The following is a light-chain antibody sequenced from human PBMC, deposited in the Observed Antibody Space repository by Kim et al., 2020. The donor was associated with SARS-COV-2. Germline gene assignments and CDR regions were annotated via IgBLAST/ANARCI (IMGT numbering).Light chain of an antibody. CDR2: EDT. CDR3: QSYDGTFV. J-gene: IGLJ1*01. CDR1: SGSIARNY. V-gene: IGLV6-57*04. Sequence: FMLTQPRSVSESPGKTVTISCTRTSGSIARNYVQWYQQRPGSAPISLIYEDTKRPSGVPDRFSGSIDSSSNSAALIISGLKTEDEADYYCQSYDGTFVFGTGTKVTVL.